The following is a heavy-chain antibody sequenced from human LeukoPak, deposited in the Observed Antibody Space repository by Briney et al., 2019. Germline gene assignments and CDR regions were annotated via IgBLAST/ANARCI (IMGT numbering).Heavy chain of an antibody. CDR1: GYTFTSYG. CDR2: ISAYNGNT. Sequence: ASVKVSCKASGYTFTSYGISWVRQAPGQGLEWMGWISAYNGNTNYAQKLQGRVTMTTDTSTSTAYMELRSLRFDDTAVYYCARDIRTLDYYDSQSPCYFDYWGQGTLVTVSS. J-gene: IGHJ4*02. CDR3: ARDIRTLDYYDSQSPCYFDY. V-gene: IGHV1-18*01. D-gene: IGHD3-22*01.